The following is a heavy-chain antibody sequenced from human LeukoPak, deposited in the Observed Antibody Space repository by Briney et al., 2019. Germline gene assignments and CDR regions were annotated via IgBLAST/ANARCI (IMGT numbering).Heavy chain of an antibody. CDR2: INTYNGNT. CDR3: ARHSSHSHFDY. D-gene: IGHD3-22*01. J-gene: IGHJ4*02. V-gene: IGHV1-18*01. Sequence: ASVKVSCKASGYTFTSYAFSWVRQAPGQGLKWMGWINTYNGNTDYAQKLQGRVTMTTDTSTSTAYMELRSLRSDDTAVYYCARHSSHSHFDYWGQGTLVTVSS. CDR1: GYTFTSYA.